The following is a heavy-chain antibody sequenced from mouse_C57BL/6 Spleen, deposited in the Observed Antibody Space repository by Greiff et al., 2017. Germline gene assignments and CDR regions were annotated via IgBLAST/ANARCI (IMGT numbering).Heavy chain of an antibody. J-gene: IGHJ1*03. CDR3: ARTGKGYWYFDV. CDR1: GFTFSSYA. CDR2: ISDGGSYT. D-gene: IGHD4-1*01. Sequence: EVKVVESGGGLVKPGGSLKLSCAASGFTFSSYAMSWVRQTPEKRLEWVATISDGGSYTYYPDNVKGRFTISRDNAKNNLYLQMSHLKSEDTAMYYCARTGKGYWYFDVWGTGTTVTVSS. V-gene: IGHV5-4*03.